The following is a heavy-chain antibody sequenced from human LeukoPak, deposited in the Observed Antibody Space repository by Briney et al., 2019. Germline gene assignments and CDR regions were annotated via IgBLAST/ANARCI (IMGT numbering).Heavy chain of an antibody. CDR1: GFTFSSYG. V-gene: IGHV3-30*03. J-gene: IGHJ4*02. Sequence: GRSLRLSCAASGFTFSSYGMHWVRQAPGKGLEWVAVISYDGSNKYYADSVKGRFTISRDNSKNTLYLQMNSLRAEDTAVYYCARDRQWLAIDYWGQGTLVTVSS. CDR3: ARDRQWLAIDY. CDR2: ISYDGSNK. D-gene: IGHD6-19*01.